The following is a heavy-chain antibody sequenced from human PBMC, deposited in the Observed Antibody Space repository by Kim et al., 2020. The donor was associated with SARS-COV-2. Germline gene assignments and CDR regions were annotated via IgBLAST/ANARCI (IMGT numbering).Heavy chain of an antibody. CDR2: IYYSGST. V-gene: IGHV4-61*01. Sequence: SETLSLTCTASGGSVSSGSYYWSWIRQPPGKGLEWIGYIYYSGSTNYNPSLKSRVTISVDTSKNQFSLKLSSVTAADTAVYYCARDGAAAGSWWFDPWG. J-gene: IGHJ5*02. D-gene: IGHD6-13*01. CDR1: GGSVSSGSYY. CDR3: ARDGAAAGSWWFDP.